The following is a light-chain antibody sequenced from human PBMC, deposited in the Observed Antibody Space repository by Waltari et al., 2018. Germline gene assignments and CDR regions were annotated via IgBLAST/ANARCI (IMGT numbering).Light chain of an antibody. V-gene: IGKV1-39*01. Sequence: DIQMTQSPSSLSASVGDRVTITCRARKIINRYLNWYQQKPGKAPKLLIYAASRLQSGVPSRFSGSGSGTDFPLTLSSLQPEDVATYYCQQSYSTLWTFAQGTKVEIK. CDR2: AAS. J-gene: IGKJ1*01. CDR3: QQSYSTLWT. CDR1: KIINRY.